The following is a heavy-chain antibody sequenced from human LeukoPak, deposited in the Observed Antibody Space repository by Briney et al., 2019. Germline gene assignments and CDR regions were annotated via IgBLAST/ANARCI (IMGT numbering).Heavy chain of an antibody. J-gene: IGHJ3*02. V-gene: IGHV3-64*01. D-gene: IGHD1-26*01. CDR3: ARVGSWDAFDI. CDR1: GFTFSSYA. CDR2: INSNVGST. Sequence: GGSLRLSCAASGFTFSSYAMHWVRQAPGKGLEYVSAINSNVGSTYYANSVEGRFTISRDNSKNTLYLQMGSLRAEDMAVYYCARVGSWDAFDIWGQGTVVTVSS.